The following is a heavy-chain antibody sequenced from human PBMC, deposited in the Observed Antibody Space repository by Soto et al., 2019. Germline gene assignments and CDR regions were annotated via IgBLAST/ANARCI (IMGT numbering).Heavy chain of an antibody. CDR2: ISSRSDI. CDR3: AREYTAWPLAYGLDV. V-gene: IGHV3-21*01. J-gene: IGHJ6*02. CDR1: GFTFSTYS. Sequence: GGSLRLSCVGSGFTFSTYSINWVRQAPGKGLEWVSSISSRSDIYYADSVKGRFTISRDNAKNSVSLQMNSLRAGDTAVYYCAREYTAWPLAYGLDVWGQGTTVTVSS. D-gene: IGHD2-2*02.